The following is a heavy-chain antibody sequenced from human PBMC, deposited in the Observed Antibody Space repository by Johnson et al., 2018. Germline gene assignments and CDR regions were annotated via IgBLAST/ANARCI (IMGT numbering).Heavy chain of an antibody. J-gene: IGHJ6*03. CDR1: GCTFEDYG. D-gene: IGHD5-18*01. Sequence: VQLVQSGGGVARPGGSLRLSCAASGCTFEDYGMSWVRQAPGKGLEWVSGINWNGGSTGYADSVKGRFTISRDNAKNSLYLQMNSLGAEDTAMYYCAKPRDRYGYYYYMDVWGKGTTVTVSS. CDR2: INWNGGST. CDR3: AKPRDRYGYYYYMDV. V-gene: IGHV3-20*04.